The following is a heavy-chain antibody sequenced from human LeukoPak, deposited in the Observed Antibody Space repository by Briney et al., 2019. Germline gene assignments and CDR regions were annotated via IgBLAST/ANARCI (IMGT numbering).Heavy chain of an antibody. V-gene: IGHV4-59*01. CDR2: MDYSGAT. CDR1: GDSISIYF. Sequence: SETLSLTCTVSGDSISIYFWTWIRQPPGKGLEWIGYMDYSGATNFNPSLKSRVSITLDMSKNQVSLRLSSVTAADTAVYYCARGVGWAGPGDYWGQGILVAVSS. CDR3: ARGVGWAGPGDY. J-gene: IGHJ4*02. D-gene: IGHD6-19*01.